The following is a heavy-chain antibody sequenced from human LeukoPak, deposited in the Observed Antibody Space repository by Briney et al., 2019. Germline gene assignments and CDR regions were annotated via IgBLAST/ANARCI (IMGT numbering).Heavy chain of an antibody. CDR1: GYTFTSYG. D-gene: IGHD3-16*01. CDR3: ARAPYDYVWGSYDY. J-gene: IGHJ4*02. CDR2: ISAYNGNT. V-gene: IGHV1-18*01. Sequence: ASVTVSCKASGYTFTSYGISWVRQAPGQGLEWMGWISAYNGNTNYAQKLQGRVTMTTDTSTSTAYMELRSLRSDDTAVYYCARAPYDYVWGSYDYWGQGTLVTVSS.